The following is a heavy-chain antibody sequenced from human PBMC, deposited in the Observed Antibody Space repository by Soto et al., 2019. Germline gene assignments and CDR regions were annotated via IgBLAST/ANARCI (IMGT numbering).Heavy chain of an antibody. CDR2: INPSDGNT. V-gene: IGHV1-46*01. CDR3: ARQGVGATTGTSYYFDY. Sequence: ASVKVSCKASGYTFTSHYMHWVRQAPGQGPEWMEKINPSDGNTSYAQKIQSRVTMTRETSTSTVHMELSSLRCEDTAVYYCARQGVGATTGTSYYFDYWGQGTLVTVSS. D-gene: IGHD1-26*01. J-gene: IGHJ4*02. CDR1: GYTFTSHY.